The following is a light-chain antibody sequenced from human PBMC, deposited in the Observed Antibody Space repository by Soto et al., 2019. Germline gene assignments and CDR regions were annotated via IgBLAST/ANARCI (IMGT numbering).Light chain of an antibody. Sequence: DIVLTQSPGTPSLSPRQRPTLSCRAIQRVSGRFLTWYQQKGGQAPRLVIYGASTRATGIPDRFSGSGSGTDFTLTISRLEPEDFAVYYCQHHDSSPXWTFCQGTKVDI. CDR2: GAS. J-gene: IGKJ1*01. V-gene: IGKV3-20*01. CDR3: QHHDSSPXWT. CDR1: QRVSGRF.